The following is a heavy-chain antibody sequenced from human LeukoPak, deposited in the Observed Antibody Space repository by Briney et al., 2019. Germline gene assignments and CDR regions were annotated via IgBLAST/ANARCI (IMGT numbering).Heavy chain of an antibody. V-gene: IGHV4-59*12. CDR3: ARVIRYGYVVNNWFDP. J-gene: IGHJ5*02. Sequence: PSETLSLTCTVSGGSISSYYWSWIRQPPGKGLEWIGYIYYSGSTNYNPSLKSRVTISVDTSKNQFSLKLSSVTAADTAVYYCARVIRYGYVVNNWFDPWGQGTLVTVSS. D-gene: IGHD5-12*01. CDR1: GGSISSYY. CDR2: IYYSGST.